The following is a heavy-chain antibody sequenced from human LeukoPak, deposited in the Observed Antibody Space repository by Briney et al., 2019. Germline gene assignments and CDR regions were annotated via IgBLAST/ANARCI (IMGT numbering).Heavy chain of an antibody. D-gene: IGHD5-24*01. Sequence: KPGESLKISCKTSGYSFTSYWIAWVRQIPGKGLEWVGIINPADSDTRYSLSLQGQVTISADRSIGTAYLQWSSLKASDTAIYYCARGEGGYNYAFWGQGTLVSVSS. CDR1: GYSFTSYW. CDR2: INPADSDT. CDR3: ARGEGGYNYAF. J-gene: IGHJ4*02. V-gene: IGHV5-51*03.